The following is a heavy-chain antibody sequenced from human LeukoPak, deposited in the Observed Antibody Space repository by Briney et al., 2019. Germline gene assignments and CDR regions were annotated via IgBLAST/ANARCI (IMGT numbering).Heavy chain of an antibody. CDR2: ISGGGGSA. Sequence: GGSLRLSCAGSGFTFSSYPMSWVRQAPAKGLQWVSAISGGGGSAYYADSVKGRFTISRDNSKNTLYLQMNSLRAEDTAVYYCAKDRYTQWLVYGGQGALVTVSS. J-gene: IGHJ4*02. V-gene: IGHV3-23*01. CDR1: GFTFSSYP. CDR3: AKDRYTQWLVY. D-gene: IGHD6-19*01.